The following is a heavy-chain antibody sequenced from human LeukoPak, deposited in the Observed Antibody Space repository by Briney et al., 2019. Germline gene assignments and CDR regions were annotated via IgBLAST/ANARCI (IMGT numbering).Heavy chain of an antibody. CDR2: FSGSAVRT. V-gene: IGHV3-23*01. D-gene: IGHD6-19*01. CDR3: AKDRQPSHSSGYYPLDY. J-gene: IGHJ4*02. CDR1: GFTFSSYA. Sequence: GGPLRLSCAPSGFTFSSYAMSWVRQSPGKGLEWVSDFSGSAVRTLRADSVKGRFTLSRDTSKLTVSLQMDSVRAEDTAVYYCAKDRQPSHSSGYYPLDYWGQGTLVTVSS.